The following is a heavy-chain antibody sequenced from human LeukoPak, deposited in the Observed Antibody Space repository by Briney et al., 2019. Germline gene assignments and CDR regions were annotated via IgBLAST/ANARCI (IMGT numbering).Heavy chain of an antibody. CDR2: IYYSGST. Sequence: SQTLSLTCTVSGGSISSGGYYWSWIRQHPGKGPEWIGYIYYSGSTFYNPSLKSRVTISVDTSKNQFSLQLSSVTAADTAMYYCARDSGTYYGPFDYWGQGTLVTVSS. CDR3: ARDSGTYYGPFDY. D-gene: IGHD1-26*01. V-gene: IGHV4-31*03. J-gene: IGHJ4*02. CDR1: GGSISSGGYY.